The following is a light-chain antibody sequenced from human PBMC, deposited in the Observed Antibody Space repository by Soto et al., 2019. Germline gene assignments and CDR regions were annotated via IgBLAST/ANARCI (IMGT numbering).Light chain of an antibody. V-gene: IGKV1-5*01. J-gene: IGKJ1*01. CDR3: QQYNSYKS. Sequence: DIPMTQSPSTLSASVGDGVTINCRASQTISRQLAWYQQKPGKAPKVLIYDASNLESGVPSRFSGSGSGTEFTLTISSLQPDDFATYYCQQYNSYKSFGQGTKVEIK. CDR2: DAS. CDR1: QTISRQ.